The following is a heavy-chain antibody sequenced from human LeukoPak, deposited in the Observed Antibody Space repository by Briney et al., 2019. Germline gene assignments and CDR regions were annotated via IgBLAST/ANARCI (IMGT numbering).Heavy chain of an antibody. J-gene: IGHJ4*02. CDR1: GYTFTGYY. Sequence: ASVKVSCKASGYTFTGYYMHWVRQAPGQGLEWMGWINPNSGGTNYAQKFQGRVTMTRDTSISTAYMELSRLRSDDTAVYYCARSLQLWSNFDYWGQGTLVTVSS. CDR2: INPNSGGT. V-gene: IGHV1-2*02. D-gene: IGHD5-18*01. CDR3: ARSLQLWSNFDY.